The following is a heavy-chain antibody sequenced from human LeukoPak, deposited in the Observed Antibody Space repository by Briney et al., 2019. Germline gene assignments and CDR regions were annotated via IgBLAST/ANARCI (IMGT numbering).Heavy chain of an antibody. J-gene: IGHJ4*02. V-gene: IGHV4-4*07. CDR3: ARDRGRGLVPATFDY. CDR2: IYTSGST. CDR1: GGSISSYY. D-gene: IGHD2-2*01. Sequence: PSETLSLTCTVSGGSISSYYWNWIRQPAGKGLEWIGRIYTSGSTNFNPSLKSRVTMSVDTSKNQFSLKLISVTAADTAVYYCARDRGRGLVPATFDYWGQGTLVTVSS.